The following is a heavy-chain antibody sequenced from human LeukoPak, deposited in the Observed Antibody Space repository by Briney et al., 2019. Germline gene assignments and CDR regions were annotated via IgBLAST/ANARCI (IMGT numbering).Heavy chain of an antibody. CDR1: GYTFTAYY. J-gene: IGHJ5*02. D-gene: IGHD5-12*01. Sequence: GASVKVSCKASGYTFTAYYILWVRQAPGQGLEWMGWVKPNSGDTYYAQKFQGRVTMTRDTSISTAYIELSRLRSDDTAVYYCARVRANSGYDFPTGSWGQGTLVTVSS. CDR2: VKPNSGDT. V-gene: IGHV1-2*02. CDR3: ARVRANSGYDFPTGS.